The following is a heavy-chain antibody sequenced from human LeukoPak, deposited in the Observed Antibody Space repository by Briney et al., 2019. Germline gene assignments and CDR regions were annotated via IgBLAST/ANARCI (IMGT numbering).Heavy chain of an antibody. V-gene: IGHV3-48*03. D-gene: IGHD3-10*01. J-gene: IGHJ6*02. CDR2: ISSSGNTI. CDR1: GFTFSSYE. Sequence: GGSLRLSCAASGFTFSSYEMNWVRQAPGKGLEWVSYISSSGNTIYYAESLKGRFNISRDNAKNSLYLQMNSLRAEDTAVYYCARGGGYYGSGSLQYYYYGMDVWGQGSTLTVSS. CDR3: ARGGGYYGSGSLQYYYYGMDV.